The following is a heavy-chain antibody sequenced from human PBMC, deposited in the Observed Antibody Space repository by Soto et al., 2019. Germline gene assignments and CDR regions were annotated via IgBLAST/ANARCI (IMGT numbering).Heavy chain of an antibody. J-gene: IGHJ3*02. Sequence: PSETLSLTCAVYGGSVSSGNYYRSWIRQPPGKGLEWIGEMSHRGGTHFNPSLKSRVTISVDTSKNHFSLKMSSVTAADTALYYCARVERGTATTVVDAFDIWGPGTMVTVSS. CDR2: MSHRGGT. V-gene: IGHV4-61*03. D-gene: IGHD1-1*01. CDR1: GGSVSSGNYY. CDR3: ARVERGTATTVVDAFDI.